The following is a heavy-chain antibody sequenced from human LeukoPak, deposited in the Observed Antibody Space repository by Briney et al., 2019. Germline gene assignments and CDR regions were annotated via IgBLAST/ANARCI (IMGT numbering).Heavy chain of an antibody. CDR2: ITSSGTT. Sequence: GGTLRLSCAASGLSSRSYGMGWVRQAPGKGLEWVSSITSSGTTNYADSVKDRFVISRDNSKDTLFLQMNSLRAEDTAVYYCAKSIRGEVQLEPGGYWGQGTLVTVSS. CDR3: AKSIRGEVQLEPGGY. J-gene: IGHJ4*02. CDR1: GLSSRSYG. D-gene: IGHD1-1*01. V-gene: IGHV3-23*01.